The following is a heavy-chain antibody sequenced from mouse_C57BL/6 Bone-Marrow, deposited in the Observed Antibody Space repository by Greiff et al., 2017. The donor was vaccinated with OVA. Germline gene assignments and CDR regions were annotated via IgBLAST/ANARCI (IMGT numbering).Heavy chain of an antibody. CDR2: IWWDDDK. V-gene: IGHV8-8*01. CDR3: APIYYGNYPYYLDY. CDR1: GFSLSTFGMG. Sequence: QVTLKESGPGILQPSQTLSLTCSFSGFSLSTFGMGVGWIRQPSGKGLEWLAHIWWDDDKYYNPALKSRLTISKDTSKNQAFLKIANVDTADTATYYCAPIYYGNYPYYLDYWGKGTTLTVSS. J-gene: IGHJ2*01. D-gene: IGHD2-1*01.